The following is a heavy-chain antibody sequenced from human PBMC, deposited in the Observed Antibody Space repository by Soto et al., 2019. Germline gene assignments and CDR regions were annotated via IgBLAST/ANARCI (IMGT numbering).Heavy chain of an antibody. V-gene: IGHV4-59*01. CDR3: ARASSYGDIDY. D-gene: IGHD4-17*01. CDR2: IYYSGST. J-gene: IGHJ4*02. Sequence: SETLSLTYTFAGSSISCDYWSWIQPPPGKGLELIGYIYYSGSTNYNPSLKSRVTISVDTSKNQFSLKLSSVTAADTAVYYCARASSYGDIDYWGQGTLVTVSS. CDR1: GSSISCDY.